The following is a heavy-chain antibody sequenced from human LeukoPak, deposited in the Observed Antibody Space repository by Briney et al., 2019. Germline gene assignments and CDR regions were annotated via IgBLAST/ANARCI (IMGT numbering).Heavy chain of an antibody. V-gene: IGHV1-2*02. CDR2: INPNSGGT. CDR1: VYTFTGYY. CDR3: ARVPHMVRGDWSFDY. J-gene: IGHJ4*02. D-gene: IGHD3-10*01. Sequence: ASVNVSYKASVYTFTGYYMHWVRQAPGQGLEWMGWINPNSGGTNYAQKFQGRVTMTRDTSISTAYMELSRLRSDDTAVYYCARVPHMVRGDWSFDYWGQGTLVTVSS.